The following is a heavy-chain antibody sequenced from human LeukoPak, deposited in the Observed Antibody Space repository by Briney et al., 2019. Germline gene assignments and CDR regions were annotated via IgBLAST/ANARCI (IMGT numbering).Heavy chain of an antibody. D-gene: IGHD3-10*01. CDR3: ARPGDYYGSGSYHAFDI. CDR2: IYYSGST. Sequence: SETLSLTCTVSGGSISSYYWSWIRQPPGKGLEWIGYIYYSGSTNYNPSLKSRVTISVDTSKNQFSLKLSSVTAADTAVYYCARPGDYYGSGSYHAFDIWGQGTMVTVSS. J-gene: IGHJ3*02. V-gene: IGHV4-59*08. CDR1: GGSISSYY.